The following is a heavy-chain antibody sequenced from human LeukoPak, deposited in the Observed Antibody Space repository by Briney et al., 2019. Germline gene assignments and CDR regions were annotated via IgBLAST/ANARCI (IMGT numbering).Heavy chain of an antibody. CDR3: ARVGTDCSDGNCY. J-gene: IGHJ4*02. V-gene: IGHV1-18*01. Sequence: ASVKVSCKASGYTFTTFGITWVRQAPGQGLEWMGWISTYNGNTNYAQNLQGRVTMTTDTSTSTVYTELRSLTSDDSAVYYCARVGTDCSDGNCYWGQGTLVTVSS. D-gene: IGHD2-15*01. CDR2: ISTYNGNT. CDR1: GYTFTTFG.